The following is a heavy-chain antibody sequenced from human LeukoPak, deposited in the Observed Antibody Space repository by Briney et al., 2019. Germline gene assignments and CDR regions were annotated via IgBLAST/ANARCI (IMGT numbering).Heavy chain of an antibody. D-gene: IGHD6-19*01. CDR3: ARAGGWARGDYKGDAFDI. Sequence: ASVHFSCHASGHTFPNLGISWVRQAAGQGQEWMGWVSLYHGKAKYTKNFQGRVAMTTDTSTSTAYIELRSLRSDDTAVYYCARAGGWARGDYKGDAFDIWGQGTMVTVSS. CDR1: GHTFPNLG. CDR2: VSLYHGKA. J-gene: IGHJ3*02. V-gene: IGHV1-18*01.